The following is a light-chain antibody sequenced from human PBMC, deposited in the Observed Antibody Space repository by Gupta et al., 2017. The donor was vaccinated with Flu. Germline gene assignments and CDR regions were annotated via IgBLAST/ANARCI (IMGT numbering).Light chain of an antibody. CDR2: EVT. CDR1: SRDVGHYNY. V-gene: IGLV2-14*01. J-gene: IGLJ3*02. CDR3: SSYTSISTLV. Sequence: TSRDVGHYNYVSWYQEHPGKAPKLMIYEVTNRPSGVSNRFSGSKSGNTASLTISGLQAEDEADYYCSSYTSISTLVFGGGTKLTVL.